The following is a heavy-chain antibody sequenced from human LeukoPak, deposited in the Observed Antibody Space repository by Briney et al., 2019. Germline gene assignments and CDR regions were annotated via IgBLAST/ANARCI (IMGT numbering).Heavy chain of an antibody. CDR3: GGSGSYYTPSYY. Sequence: GGSLRLSCATSDFTVSDNYMSWVRQAPGRGLEWVSVISDGGVTYYADSVKGRFTISRDDSNDTLYLQMDSLRPEDTAVYYCGGSGSYYTPSYYWGQGTLVTVSS. V-gene: IGHV3-53*01. D-gene: IGHD3-10*01. CDR1: DFTVSDNY. J-gene: IGHJ4*02. CDR2: ISDGGVT.